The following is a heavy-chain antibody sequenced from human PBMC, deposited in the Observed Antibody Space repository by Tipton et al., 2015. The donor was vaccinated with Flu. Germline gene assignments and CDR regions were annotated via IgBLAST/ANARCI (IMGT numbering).Heavy chain of an antibody. V-gene: IGHV4-38-2*02. CDR2: IDHSGTT. CDR3: ASHSYSRGRAGH. D-gene: IGHD4-11*01. Sequence: TLSLTCTVSGYSISSGYYWGWIRQPPGKGLEWIGSIDHSGTTYYNPSLKSRVTISVDTSKNQFALKLGSVTAADTAVFYCASHSYSRGRAGHWGQGTLVTVSS. CDR1: GYSISSGYY. J-gene: IGHJ4*02.